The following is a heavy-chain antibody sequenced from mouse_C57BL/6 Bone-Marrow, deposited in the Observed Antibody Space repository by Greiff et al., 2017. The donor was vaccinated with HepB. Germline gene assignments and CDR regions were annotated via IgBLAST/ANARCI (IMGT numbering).Heavy chain of an antibody. CDR3: ARAYDGHWYFDV. J-gene: IGHJ1*03. D-gene: IGHD2-3*01. CDR1: GYTFTSYW. CDR2: IHPNSGST. V-gene: IGHV1-64*01. Sequence: QVQLKQSGAELVKPGASVKLSCKASGYTFTSYWMHWVKQRPGQGLEWIGMIHPNSGSTNYNEKFKSKATLTVDKSSSTAYMQLSSLTSEDSAVYYCARAYDGHWYFDVWGTGTTVTVSS.